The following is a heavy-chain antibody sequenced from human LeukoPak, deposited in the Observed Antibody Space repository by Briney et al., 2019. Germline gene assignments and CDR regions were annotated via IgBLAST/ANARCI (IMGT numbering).Heavy chain of an antibody. D-gene: IGHD3-22*01. CDR3: ARDPPYYDSSGYYYDY. CDR1: GFTFSTYS. V-gene: IGHV3-21*01. Sequence: NSGGSLRLSCAASGFTFSTYSMNWVRQAPGKRLEWVSSISGSSIYIYYADSVKGRFTISRDNAKNSLYLQMNSLRAEDTAVYYCARDPPYYDSSGYYYDYWGQGTLVTVSS. J-gene: IGHJ4*02. CDR2: ISGSSIYI.